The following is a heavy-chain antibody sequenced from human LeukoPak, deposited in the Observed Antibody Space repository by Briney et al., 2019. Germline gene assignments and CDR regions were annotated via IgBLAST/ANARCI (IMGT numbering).Heavy chain of an antibody. CDR1: GGPLTNGDYC. CDR2: IYHSGST. CDR3: ARTSNYTVASID. D-gene: IGHD5-12*01. V-gene: IGHV4-30-4*01. Sequence: SETLSLTCTVSGGPLTNGDYCWSWIRQPPGKGLEWIGYIYHSGSTSSNPSLGSRLTISVDTSKNQFSLRLTSVTAADTALYYCARTSNYTVASIDWGQGTLVTVSS. J-gene: IGHJ4*02.